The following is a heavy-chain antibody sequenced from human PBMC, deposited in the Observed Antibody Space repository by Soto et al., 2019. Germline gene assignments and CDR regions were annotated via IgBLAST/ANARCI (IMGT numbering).Heavy chain of an antibody. V-gene: IGHV1-69*04. D-gene: IGHD5-12*01. CDR3: ARDRYSLDAL. CDR2: IIPILGIA. Sequence: SVKVSWKASGGAFSSYTLSWLRQAPGQGLEWMGRIIPILGIANYAQKFQGRVTITADKSTSTAYMELSSLRSEYTAVYYCARDRYSLDALWGQGSLVTVSP. J-gene: IGHJ4*02. CDR1: GGAFSSYT.